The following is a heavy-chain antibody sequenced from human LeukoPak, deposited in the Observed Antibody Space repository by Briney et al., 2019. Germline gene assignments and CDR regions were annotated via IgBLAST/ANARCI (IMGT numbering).Heavy chain of an antibody. CDR2: INPKNCCT. D-gene: IGHD5-24*01. CDR3: AKLEKTFYFHY. V-gene: IGHV1-2*02. J-gene: IGHJ4*02. Sequence: SVNVSCQASGYTFTDYHMHWVRQPPGQGLEWMGWINPKNCCTNYAQKFQGRVTMTRDTSISTAFMELSKMKSDDTAVYYCAKLEKTFYFHYWGQGTLVTVSS. CDR1: GYTFTDYH.